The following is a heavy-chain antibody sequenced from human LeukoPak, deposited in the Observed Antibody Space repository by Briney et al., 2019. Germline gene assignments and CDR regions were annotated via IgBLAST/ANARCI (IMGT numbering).Heavy chain of an antibody. J-gene: IGHJ3*02. CDR3: ARSSAYYNEADI. D-gene: IGHD3-9*01. Sequence: ASVKVSCKTSGYTFPNYYLHWVRQAPGQGLEWMGIINPSGGSTTYAQKFQGRLTMTGDTSTSTVYMELSSLRSEDTAVYYCARSSAYYNEADIWGQGTMVTVSS. V-gene: IGHV1-46*01. CDR2: INPSGGST. CDR1: GYTFPNYY.